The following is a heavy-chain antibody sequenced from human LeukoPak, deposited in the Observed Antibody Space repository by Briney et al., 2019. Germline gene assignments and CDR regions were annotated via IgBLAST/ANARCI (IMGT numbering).Heavy chain of an antibody. CDR3: ARGRDYRSPEDY. CDR2: ISYDGSNK. V-gene: IGHV3-30-3*01. CDR1: GFTSSSYA. Sequence: PGRSLRLSCAASGFTSSSYAMHWVRQAPGKGLEWVAVISYDGSNKYYADSVKGRFTISRDNSKNTLYLQMNSLRAEDTAVYYCARGRDYRSPEDYWGQGTLVTVSS. J-gene: IGHJ4*02. D-gene: IGHD4-11*01.